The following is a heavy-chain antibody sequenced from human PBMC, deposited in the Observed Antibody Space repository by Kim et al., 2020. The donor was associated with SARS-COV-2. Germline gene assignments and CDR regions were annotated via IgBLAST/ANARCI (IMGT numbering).Heavy chain of an antibody. CDR3: ARVIWGSYRYTDS. J-gene: IGHJ4*02. CDR1: GYTFTNYA. D-gene: IGHD3-16*02. CDR2: INTDTGNP. Sequence: ASVKVSCKASGYTFTNYAISWVRQAPGQGHEWMGWINTDTGNPTYAQAFTGRFVFSVDTSVSTTYLQISSLKADDTALYYCARVIWGSYRYTDSWGQGTLVTVSS. V-gene: IGHV7-4-1*02.